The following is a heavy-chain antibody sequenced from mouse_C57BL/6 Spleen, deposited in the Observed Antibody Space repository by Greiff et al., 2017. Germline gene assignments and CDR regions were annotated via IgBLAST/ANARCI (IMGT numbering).Heavy chain of an antibody. J-gene: IGHJ4*01. D-gene: IGHD2-2*01. CDR2: IFPGSGST. V-gene: IGHV1-75*01. CDR1: GYTFTDYY. CDR3: ARRSTMVMGDG. Sequence: SGPELVKPGASVKISCKASGYTFTDYYINWVKQRPGQGLEWIGWIFPGSGSTYYNEKFKGKATLTVDTSSSTAYMLLRSLTSEDSAVYFCARRSTMVMGDGWGQGTTVTVA.